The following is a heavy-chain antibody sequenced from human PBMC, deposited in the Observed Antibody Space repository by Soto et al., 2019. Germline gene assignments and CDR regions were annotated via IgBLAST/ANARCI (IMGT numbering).Heavy chain of an antibody. CDR2: IWYDGSNK. J-gene: IGHJ3*02. CDR1: GFTFSSYG. D-gene: IGHD1-26*01. CDR3: ARDPTRWAFDI. Sequence: PGGSLRLSCAASGFTFSSYGMHWVRQAPGKGLEWVAVIWYDGSNKYYADSVKGRFTISRDNSKNTLYLQMNSLRAEDTAVYYCARDPTRWAFDIWGQGTMVTVPS. V-gene: IGHV3-33*01.